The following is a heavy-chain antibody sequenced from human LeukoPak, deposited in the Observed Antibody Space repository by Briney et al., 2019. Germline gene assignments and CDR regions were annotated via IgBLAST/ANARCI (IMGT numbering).Heavy chain of an antibody. CDR3: AGDSGYESWIAFWGGMGV. CDR1: ALTFITSW. D-gene: IGHD3-3*01. CDR2: ITRNGSST. J-gene: IGHJ6*04. V-gene: IGHV3-74*01. Sequence: GGSLRLSSATSALTFITSWRNGFGQPPGKGLLGLSRITRNGSSTTYADAVKGRFTTTRENAKTTRYLEMDSLREDGTTVYYCAGDSGYESWIAFWGGMGVWGEGSPVTASS.